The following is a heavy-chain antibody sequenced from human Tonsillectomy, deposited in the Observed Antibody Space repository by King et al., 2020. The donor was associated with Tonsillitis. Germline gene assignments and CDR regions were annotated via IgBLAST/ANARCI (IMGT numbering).Heavy chain of an antibody. CDR2: ISYDGSNK. CDR3: ARDSPPDY. CDR1: GFIFSHYA. V-gene: IGHV3-30*04. Sequence: QLVQSGGGVVQPGRSLRLPCAASGFIFSHYAMHWVRQAPGKGLDWVAVISYDGSNKNYADSVKGRFTISRDDSKNTLYLQMNSLRGEDTAVYYCARDSPPDYWGQGTLVTVSS. J-gene: IGHJ4*02.